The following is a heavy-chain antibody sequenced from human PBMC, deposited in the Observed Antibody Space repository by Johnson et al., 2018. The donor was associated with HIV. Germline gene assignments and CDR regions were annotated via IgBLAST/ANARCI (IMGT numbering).Heavy chain of an antibody. CDR2: ISFDGTTI. J-gene: IGHJ3*02. CDR1: GFSFGDYA. V-gene: IGHV3-30-3*01. Sequence: VQLVESGGGVVQPGGSLRLSCAASGFSFGDYAMHWVRQAPGKGLEWVAVISFDGTTIYYANSAEGRFTISRDNSRDTLSLQMNSLRPEDSAVYYCATLWFGEVSVYDAFDIWGQGTMVTVSS. D-gene: IGHD3-10*01. CDR3: ATLWFGEVSVYDAFDI.